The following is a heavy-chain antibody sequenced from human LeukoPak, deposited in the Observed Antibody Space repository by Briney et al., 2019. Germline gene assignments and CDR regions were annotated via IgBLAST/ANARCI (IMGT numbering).Heavy chain of an antibody. J-gene: IGHJ3*02. V-gene: IGHV3-23*01. CDR1: KFNFNTYG. CDR2: ISGSGGST. CDR3: AKDPNGDYIGTFDI. D-gene: IGHD4-17*01. Sequence: GGSLRLSCATSKFNFNTYGMSWVRQAPGKGLEWVSSISGSGGSTQYADSVQGRFTISRDNSKNTLYLQMNSLRAEDTAVYYCAKDPNGDYIGTFDIWGQGTMVTVSS.